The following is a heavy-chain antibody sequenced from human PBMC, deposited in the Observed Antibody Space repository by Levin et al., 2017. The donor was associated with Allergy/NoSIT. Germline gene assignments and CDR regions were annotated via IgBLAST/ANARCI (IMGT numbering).Heavy chain of an antibody. V-gene: IGHV1-2*02. CDR2: INPNSGGT. D-gene: IGHD3-22*01. J-gene: IGHJ3*02. CDR1: GYTFTGYY. CDR3: ASGRDYDSSGYWDAFDI. Sequence: GESLKISCKASGYTFTGYYMHWVRQAPGQGLEWMGWINPNSGGTNYAQKFQGRVTMTRDTSISTAYMELSRLRSDDTAVYYCASGRDYDSSGYWDAFDIWGQGTMVTVSS.